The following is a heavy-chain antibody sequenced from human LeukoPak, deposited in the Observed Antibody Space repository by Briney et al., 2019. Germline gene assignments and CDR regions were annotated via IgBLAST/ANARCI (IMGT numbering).Heavy chain of an antibody. CDR2: ISSSGSTI. CDR3: ARGRYYYDSSGYYGY. V-gene: IGHV3-48*03. Sequence: GGSLRLSCAASGFTFSSYEMNWVRQAPGKGLERVSYISSSGSTIYYADSVKGRFTISRDNAKNSLYLQMNSLRAEDTAVYYCARGRYYYDSSGYYGYWGQGTLVTVSS. D-gene: IGHD3-22*01. CDR1: GFTFSSYE. J-gene: IGHJ4*02.